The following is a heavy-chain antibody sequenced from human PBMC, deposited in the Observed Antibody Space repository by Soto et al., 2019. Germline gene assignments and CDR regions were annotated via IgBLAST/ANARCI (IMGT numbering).Heavy chain of an antibody. V-gene: IGHV4-39*01. D-gene: IGHD3-3*01. Sequence: PSETLSLTCSVSVYSVTSICYYWSWIRQPPGKGLEWIGSMFYSGLTYYNPSLKSRVTLSVDTSKNQFSVRLNSVTAADTAVYYCAPRSVSLSGNYGIHVWGQGTTVTVCS. CDR3: APRSVSLSGNYGIHV. J-gene: IGHJ6*02. CDR1: VYSVTSICYY. CDR2: MFYSGLT.